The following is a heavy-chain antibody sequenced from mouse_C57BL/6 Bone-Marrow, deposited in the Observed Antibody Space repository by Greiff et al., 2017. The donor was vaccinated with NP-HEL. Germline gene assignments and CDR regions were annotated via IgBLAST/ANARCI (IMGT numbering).Heavy chain of an antibody. CDR1: GYTFTSYG. D-gene: IGHD1-1*01. CDR2: IYPRSGNT. CDR3: ARDFITTVVAPFAY. Sequence: QVQLKQSGAELARPGASVKLSCKASGYTFTSYGISWVKQRTGQGLEWIGEIYPRSGNTYYNEKFKGKATLTADKSSSTAYMELRSLTSEDSAVYFCARDFITTVVAPFAYWGQGTLVTVSA. V-gene: IGHV1-81*01. J-gene: IGHJ3*01.